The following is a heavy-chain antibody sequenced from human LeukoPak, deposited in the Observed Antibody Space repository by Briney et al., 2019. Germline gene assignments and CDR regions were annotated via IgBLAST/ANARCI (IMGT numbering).Heavy chain of an antibody. D-gene: IGHD2-2*01. CDR1: GYTFTSYD. V-gene: IGHV1-8*01. J-gene: IGHJ4*02. Sequence: ASVKVSCKASGYTFTSYDINWVRQATGQGLEWMGWMNPNSGNTGYAQKFQDRITMTRNTSISTAYMELSSLRSEDTAVYYCARGDPYQLLCNWGQGTLVTVSS. CDR2: MNPNSGNT. CDR3: ARGDPYQLLCN.